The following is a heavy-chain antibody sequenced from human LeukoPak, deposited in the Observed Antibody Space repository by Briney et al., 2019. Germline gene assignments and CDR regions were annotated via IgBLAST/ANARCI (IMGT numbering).Heavy chain of an antibody. V-gene: IGHV3-11*06. CDR1: GFTSSDYY. CDR2: ISSSSSYT. CDR3: ARVPIVVVPAAQTYYFDY. D-gene: IGHD2-2*01. Sequence: GGSLRLSCAASGFTSSDYYMSWIRQAPGKGLEWVSYISSSSSYTNYADSVKGRFTISRDNAKNSLYLQMNSLRAEDTAVYYCARVPIVVVPAAQTYYFDYWGQGTLVTVSS. J-gene: IGHJ4*02.